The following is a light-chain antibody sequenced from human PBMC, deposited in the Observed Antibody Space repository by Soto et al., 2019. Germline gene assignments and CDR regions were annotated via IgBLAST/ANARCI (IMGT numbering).Light chain of an antibody. Sequence: QAVVTQEPSLTVSPRGTVTLTCGSTTGAVTSGHYPYWFQQKPGQAPRTLIYDTSNKHSWTPARFSGSLLGGKAALTLSGAQPEDEADYYGSLSYSGAHVVFGGGTKVTVL. J-gene: IGLJ2*01. CDR3: SLSYSGAHVV. CDR2: DTS. CDR1: TGAVTSGHY. V-gene: IGLV7-46*01.